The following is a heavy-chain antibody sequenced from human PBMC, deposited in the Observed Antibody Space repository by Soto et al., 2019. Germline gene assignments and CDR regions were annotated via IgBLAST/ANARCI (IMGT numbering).Heavy chain of an antibody. CDR1: GFTFSTYW. J-gene: IGHJ4*02. CDR2: IKQDGSEK. Sequence: GSLRLSCAASGFTFSTYWMSWVRQAPGKGLEWVANIKQDGSEKYYVDSVKGRFTISRDNAKNSLYLQMNSLRAEDTAVYYCARDAHLYDGSAYYYDARDYWGQGTLVNVSS. V-gene: IGHV3-7*04. CDR3: ARDAHLYDGSAYYYDARDY. D-gene: IGHD3-22*01.